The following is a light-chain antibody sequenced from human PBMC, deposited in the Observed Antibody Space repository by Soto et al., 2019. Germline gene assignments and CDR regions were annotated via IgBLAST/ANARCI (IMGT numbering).Light chain of an antibody. V-gene: IGLV2-14*03. CDR2: DVT. CDR3: SSYICSNTLA. J-gene: IGLJ2*01. Sequence: QSALTQPASVSGSPGQSITISCTATSSDVGYYHYVSWYQQLPGKAPKLVIYDVTNRPSGVSNRFSGSTSGNTASLTISGLQAEDEADYYCSSYICSNTLAFGGGTKLTVL. CDR1: SSDVGYYHY.